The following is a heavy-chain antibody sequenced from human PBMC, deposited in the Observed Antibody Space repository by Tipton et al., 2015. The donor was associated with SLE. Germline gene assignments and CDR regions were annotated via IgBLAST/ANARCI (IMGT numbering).Heavy chain of an antibody. J-gene: IGHJ3*02. Sequence: TLSLTCAVSGGSISSYYWSWIRQPAGKGLEWIGYIYTSGSTNYNPSLKSRVTISVDTSKNQFSLKLSSVTAADTAVYYCAGGIVLMVYANDAFDIWGQGTMVTVSS. V-gene: IGHV4-4*09. CDR3: AGGIVLMVYANDAFDI. CDR1: GGSISSYY. D-gene: IGHD2-8*01. CDR2: IYTSGST.